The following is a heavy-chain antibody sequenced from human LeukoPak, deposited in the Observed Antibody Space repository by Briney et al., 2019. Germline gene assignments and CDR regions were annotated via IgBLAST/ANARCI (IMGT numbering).Heavy chain of an antibody. J-gene: IGHJ4*02. CDR1: GGSFSGYY. CDR2: INHSGST. V-gene: IGHV4-34*01. D-gene: IGHD6-6*01. CDR3: ARKPYYPQSSKTLDY. Sequence: KPSGTLSLTCAVYGGSFSGYYWSWIRQPPGKGLEWIGEINHSGSTNYNPSLKSRVTISVDTSKNQFSLKLSSVTAADTAVYYCARKPYYPQSSKTLDYWGQGTLVTVSS.